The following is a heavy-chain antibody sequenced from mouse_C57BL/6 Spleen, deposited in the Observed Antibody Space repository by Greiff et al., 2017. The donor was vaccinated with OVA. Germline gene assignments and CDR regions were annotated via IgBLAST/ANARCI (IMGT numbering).Heavy chain of an antibody. J-gene: IGHJ3*01. V-gene: IGHV1-52*01. CDR2: IDPSDSET. Sequence: QVHVKQPGAELVRPGSSVKLSCKASGYTFTSYWMHWVKQRPIQGLEWIGNIDPSDSETHYNQKFKDKATLTVDKSSSTAYMQLSSLTSEDSAVYYCAREGYYYGPWFAYWGQGTLVTVSA. D-gene: IGHD1-1*01. CDR1: GYTFTSYW. CDR3: AREGYYYGPWFAY.